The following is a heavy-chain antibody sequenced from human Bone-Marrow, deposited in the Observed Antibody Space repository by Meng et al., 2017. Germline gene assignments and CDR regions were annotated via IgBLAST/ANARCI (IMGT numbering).Heavy chain of an antibody. CDR3: ARTGRGVRGYSGYALNQFLMFDY. CDR1: GFAFSSYT. J-gene: IGHJ4*02. Sequence: GESLKISCVGSGFAFSSYTMSWVRQAPGKGLEWVSGISVNGDRAYYAVSVKGRFTISRDNSKNTLYLQMNSLRAEDTAVYYCARTGRGVRGYSGYALNQFLMFDYWGQGTLVTVSS. CDR2: ISVNGDRA. V-gene: IGHV3-23*01. D-gene: IGHD5-12*01.